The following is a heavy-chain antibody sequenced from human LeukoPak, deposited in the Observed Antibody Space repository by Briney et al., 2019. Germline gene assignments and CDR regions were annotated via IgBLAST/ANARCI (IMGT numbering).Heavy chain of an antibody. V-gene: IGHV1-18*01. J-gene: IGHJ6*02. Sequence: ASVKVSCKASGYTFTSYGISWVRQAPGQGLEWMGWISAYNGNTNYARKLQGRVTMTTDTSTSTAYMELRSLRSDDTAVYYCARESQTTVTTYYYYYYGMDVWGQGTTVTVSS. CDR1: GYTFTSYG. D-gene: IGHD4-17*01. CDR3: ARESQTTVTTYYYYYYGMDV. CDR2: ISAYNGNT.